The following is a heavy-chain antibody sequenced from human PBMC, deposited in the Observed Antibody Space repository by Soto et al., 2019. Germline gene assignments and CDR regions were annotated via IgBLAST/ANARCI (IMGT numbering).Heavy chain of an antibody. V-gene: IGHV4-34*01. CDR1: GGSLSGYY. D-gene: IGHD6-13*01. CDR3: AFEAAAGPIDSTAAEYFQH. Sequence: QVQLQQWGAGLLKPSETLSLTCAVYGGSLSGYYWSWIRQPPGKELEWIGEINHSGSTNYNPSLKSRVTISVDTSKNQFSLKLSSVTAADTAVYYCAFEAAAGPIDSTAAEYFQHWGQGTLVTVSS. CDR2: INHSGST. J-gene: IGHJ1*01.